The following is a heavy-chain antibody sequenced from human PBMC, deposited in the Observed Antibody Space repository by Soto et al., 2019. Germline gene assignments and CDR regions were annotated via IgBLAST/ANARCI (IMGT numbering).Heavy chain of an antibody. Sequence: EVQLVESGGGLVQPGGSLRLSCAASGFTVSTKYMSWVRQAPGKGLEWVSVIYSGGSTFYADSVRGRFTISRDNSKNTVNLKMTTQSAEDRAVYSCARYRGPAASGGQGTLVPVSS. CDR1: GFTVSTKY. J-gene: IGHJ4*02. CDR2: IYSGGST. CDR3: ARYRGPAAS. D-gene: IGHD1-26*01. V-gene: IGHV3-66*01.